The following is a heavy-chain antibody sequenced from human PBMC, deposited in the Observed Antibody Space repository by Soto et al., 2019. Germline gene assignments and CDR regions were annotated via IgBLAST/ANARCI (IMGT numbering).Heavy chain of an antibody. CDR2: VYYSGST. D-gene: IGHD3-22*01. CDR1: GGSISSSTYY. J-gene: IGHJ4*02. V-gene: IGHV4-39*01. CDR3: ARHQYYYDSSGYTLDY. Sequence: PSETLSLTCTVSGGSISSSTYYWGWIRQPPXKGLEWIGSVYYSGSTYYNPSLKSRVTISVDTSNNQFSLKLNSVTAADTAVYYCARHQYYYDSSGYTLDYWGQGTLVTVFS.